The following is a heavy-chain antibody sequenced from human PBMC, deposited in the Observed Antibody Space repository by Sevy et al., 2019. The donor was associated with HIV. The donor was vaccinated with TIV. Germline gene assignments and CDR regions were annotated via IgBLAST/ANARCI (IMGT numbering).Heavy chain of an antibody. V-gene: IGHV4-38-2*01. J-gene: IGHJ3*02. CDR2: IYHSGST. CDR3: ARGFLEWLFDALDI. CDR1: GYSISSGYY. D-gene: IGHD3-3*01. Sequence: SETLSLTCAVSGYSISSGYYWGWIRQPPGKGLEWIGSIYHSGSTYYNPSLKSRVTISVDTSKNQFSLKLSSVTAADTAVYYCARGFLEWLFDALDIWGQGTMVTVSS.